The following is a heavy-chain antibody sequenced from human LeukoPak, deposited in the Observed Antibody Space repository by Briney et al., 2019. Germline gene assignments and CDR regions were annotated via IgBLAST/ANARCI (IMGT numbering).Heavy chain of an antibody. Sequence: GGSLRLSCAASGYTFSRFIMRWVSQAPGKGLEYVSAITSNGDSTYYANSVKGRFTISRDNSKNTLFLQMGSLRAEDMAVYYCARDCGSLPTAMDVWGKGTTVTVSS. J-gene: IGHJ6*03. V-gene: IGHV3-64*01. CDR3: ARDCGSLPTAMDV. CDR1: GYTFSRFI. CDR2: ITSNGDST. D-gene: IGHD1-26*01.